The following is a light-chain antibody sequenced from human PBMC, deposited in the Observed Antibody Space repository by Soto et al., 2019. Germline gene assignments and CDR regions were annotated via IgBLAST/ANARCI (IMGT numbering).Light chain of an antibody. CDR1: QSISNY. CDR2: SAS. V-gene: IGKV1-39*01. CDR3: QQSFSTPTWT. Sequence: DIQMTQSPPSLSASVGDRVTITCRASQSISNYVNWYQHKPGKAPKLLIHSASTLQSGVPSRFSGSGSGTVFTLTIGSLQPEDFAIYFCQQSFSTPTWTFGQGTKVDIK. J-gene: IGKJ1*01.